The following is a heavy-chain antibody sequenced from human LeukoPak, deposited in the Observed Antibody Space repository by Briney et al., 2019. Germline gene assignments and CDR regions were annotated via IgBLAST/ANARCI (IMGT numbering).Heavy chain of an antibody. D-gene: IGHD6-13*01. CDR2: LYNSGST. Sequence: SETLSLTCTVSGGSISSSSHYWGWIRQPPGKGLEWIGSLYNSGSTYYNPSLKSRVTISADTSKNQFSLHLSSVTAADTAVYYCARLSSSWTFDYWGQGTLVTVSS. V-gene: IGHV4-39*01. J-gene: IGHJ4*02. CDR1: GGSISSSSHY. CDR3: ARLSSSWTFDY.